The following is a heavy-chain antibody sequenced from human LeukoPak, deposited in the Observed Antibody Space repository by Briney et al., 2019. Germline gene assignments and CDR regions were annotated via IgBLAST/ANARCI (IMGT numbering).Heavy chain of an antibody. J-gene: IGHJ5*02. CDR2: IYYSGST. D-gene: IGHD3-22*01. CDR1: GGSISSSSYY. V-gene: IGHV4-39*07. CDR3: ARRDHDSSGYLHWFDP. Sequence: PETLSLTCTVSGGSISSSSYYWGWIRQPPGKGLEWIGSIYYSGSTYYNPSLKSRVTISVDTSKNQFSLKLSSVTAAGTAVYYCARRDHDSSGYLHWFDPWGQGTLVTVSS.